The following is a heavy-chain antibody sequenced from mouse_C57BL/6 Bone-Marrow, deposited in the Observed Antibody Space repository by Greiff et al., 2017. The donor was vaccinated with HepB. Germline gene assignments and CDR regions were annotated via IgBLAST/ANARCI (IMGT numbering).Heavy chain of an antibody. V-gene: IGHV5-4*01. CDR2: ISDGGSYT. J-gene: IGHJ3*01. CDR3: ARDYAWFAY. D-gene: IGHD1-1*02. CDR1: GFTFSSYA. Sequence: EVMLVESGGGLVKPGGSLKLSCAASGFTFSSYAMSWVRQTPEKRLEWVATISDGGSYTYYPDNVKGLFTISRDNAKNNLYLQMSHLKSEDTAMYYCARDYAWFAYWGQGTLVTVSA.